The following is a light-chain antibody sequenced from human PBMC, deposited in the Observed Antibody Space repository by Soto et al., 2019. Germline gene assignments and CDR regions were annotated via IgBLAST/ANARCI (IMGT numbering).Light chain of an antibody. CDR1: QGISSY. J-gene: IGKJ4*01. CDR2: AAS. V-gene: IGKV1-9*01. Sequence: IQLTQSPSSLSASVGDRVTITCRASQGISSYLAWYQQKPGKDPKLLIYAASTLQSGVPSRFSGSGSGTDFTLTISSLQPEDFATYYCQQLNSNPLTFGGGTKVEIK. CDR3: QQLNSNPLT.